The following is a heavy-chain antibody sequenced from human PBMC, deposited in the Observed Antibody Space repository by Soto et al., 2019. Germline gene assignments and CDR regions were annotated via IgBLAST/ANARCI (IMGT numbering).Heavy chain of an antibody. CDR1: GFTFSSYW. J-gene: IGHJ4*02. CDR3: VRTILVVAAATREYY. CDR2: INSDGSST. V-gene: IGHV3-74*01. Sequence: EVQLVESGGGLVQPGESLRLSCAASGFTFSSYWMHWVRQAPGKGLVWVSRINSDGSSTSYAGSVKGRFTISRDNAKDTLYLKMNSPRAEDTAVYYCVRTILVVAAATREYYSGQGTLLTLSS. D-gene: IGHD2-15*01.